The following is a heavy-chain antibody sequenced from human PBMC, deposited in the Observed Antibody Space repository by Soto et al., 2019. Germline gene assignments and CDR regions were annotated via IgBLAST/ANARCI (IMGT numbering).Heavy chain of an antibody. J-gene: IGHJ3*02. CDR2: IYYSGTT. Sequence: SETLSLTCAVSGGSISSTTWWSWVRQPPGKELEWIGYIYYSGTTYYNPTLKSRVTMSVDTSKNQFSLQLTSVTAADTAVYYCARAPYRGANSRDAFDMWGQGTMVTVSS. CDR3: ARAPYRGANSRDAFDM. V-gene: IGHV4-4*02. D-gene: IGHD7-27*01. CDR1: GGSISSTTW.